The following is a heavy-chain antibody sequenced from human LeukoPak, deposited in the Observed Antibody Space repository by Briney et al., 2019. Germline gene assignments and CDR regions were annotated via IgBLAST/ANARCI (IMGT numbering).Heavy chain of an antibody. CDR1: GYSFTSYW. Sequence: GESLKISCKGSGYSFTSYWIGWVRQMPGKGLGWMGIIYPGGSDTRNSPSFQGQVTISADKSISTAYVQWSSLKASDTAMYYCARGAVAGNSYAFDIWGQGTMVTVSS. J-gene: IGHJ3*02. V-gene: IGHV5-51*01. CDR2: IYPGGSDT. D-gene: IGHD6-19*01. CDR3: ARGAVAGNSYAFDI.